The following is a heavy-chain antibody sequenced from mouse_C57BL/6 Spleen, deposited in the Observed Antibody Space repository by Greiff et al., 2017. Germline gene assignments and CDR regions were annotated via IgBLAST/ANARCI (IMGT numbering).Heavy chain of an antibody. CDR3: ARPSNWENWYCDV. Sequence: VQLQESGGGLVKPGGSLTLSCAASGFTFRDYGMHWVRQAPEKGLEWVAYISSGSSTIYYADTVKGRFTISRDNAKNTLFLQMTSLRSEDTAMYYCARPSNWENWYCDVWGTGTTGTVSS. D-gene: IGHD4-1*01. J-gene: IGHJ1*03. CDR1: GFTFRDYG. CDR2: ISSGSSTI. V-gene: IGHV5-17*01.